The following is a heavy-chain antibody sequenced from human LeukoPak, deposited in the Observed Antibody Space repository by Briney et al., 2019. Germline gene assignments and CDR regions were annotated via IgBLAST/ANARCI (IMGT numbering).Heavy chain of an antibody. CDR1: GFTFSNAW. Sequence: PEGSLRLSCAASGFTFSNAWMSWVRQAPGKGLEWVGRIKSKTDGGTTDYAAPVKGRFTISRDDSKNTLYLQMNSLKTEDTAVYYCTTESPPSMTTVTMYYFDYWGQGTLVTVSS. CDR2: IKSKTDGGTT. D-gene: IGHD4-17*01. CDR3: TTESPPSMTTVTMYYFDY. V-gene: IGHV3-15*01. J-gene: IGHJ4*02.